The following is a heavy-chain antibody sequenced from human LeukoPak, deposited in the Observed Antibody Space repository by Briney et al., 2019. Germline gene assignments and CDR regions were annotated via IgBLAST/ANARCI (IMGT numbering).Heavy chain of an antibody. CDR3: AKDHDYGDYATDY. Sequence: PGGSLRLSCAASGFTFSSYGMHWVRQAPGKGLEWVAFIQYNGGNKYYADSVKGRFTISRDNSKNTVYLQMNSLRVEDTAVYYCAKDHDYGDYATDYWGQGTLVTVSS. D-gene: IGHD4-17*01. V-gene: IGHV3-30*02. CDR1: GFTFSSYG. J-gene: IGHJ4*02. CDR2: IQYNGGNK.